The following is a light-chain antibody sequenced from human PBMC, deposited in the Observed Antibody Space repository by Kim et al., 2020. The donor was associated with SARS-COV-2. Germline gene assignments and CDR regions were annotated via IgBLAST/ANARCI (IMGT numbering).Light chain of an antibody. J-gene: IGLJ3*02. V-gene: IGLV3-1*01. CDR3: QAWDSSPV. Sequence: SYELTQPPSVSVSPGQAASITCSGDKLGDKYACWYQQKPGQSPVLVIYQDSKRPSGIPERFSGSNSGNTATLTISGTQAMDEADYYCQAWDSSPVFGGWTQLTVL. CDR2: QDS. CDR1: KLGDKY.